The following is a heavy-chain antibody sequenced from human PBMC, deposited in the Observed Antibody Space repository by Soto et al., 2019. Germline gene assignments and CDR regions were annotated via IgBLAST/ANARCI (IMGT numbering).Heavy chain of an antibody. Sequence: QEQLVQSGAEVKKPGASVKVSCKASGYTFSNYETIWVRQATGQGLEWMGWMNPNSGDTVYAQKFQGRVIKTRDTSISTAYLELSSLRSEDKAVYYCARGRGGYCSGGACYRFLDTWCQGTLVTVSS. V-gene: IGHV1-8*01. CDR1: GYTFSNYE. CDR2: MNPNSGDT. J-gene: IGHJ5*02. D-gene: IGHD2-15*01. CDR3: ARGRGGYCSGGACYRFLDT.